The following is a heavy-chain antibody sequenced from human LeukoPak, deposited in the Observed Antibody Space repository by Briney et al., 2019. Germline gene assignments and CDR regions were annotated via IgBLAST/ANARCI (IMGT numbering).Heavy chain of an antibody. CDR1: GGTFSSYA. CDR3: ARAPRNLRFEVVTTAEYFQH. V-gene: IGHV1-18*01. J-gene: IGHJ1*01. CDR2: FNPENGNT. D-gene: IGHD2-21*02. Sequence: ASVKVSCKASGGTFSSYAISWVRQAPGQGLEWMGWFNPENGNTNYAQKVQGRVTMTTDTSTSTAYMELRSLRSDDTAVYYCARAPRNLRFEVVTTAEYFQHWGQGTLVTVSS.